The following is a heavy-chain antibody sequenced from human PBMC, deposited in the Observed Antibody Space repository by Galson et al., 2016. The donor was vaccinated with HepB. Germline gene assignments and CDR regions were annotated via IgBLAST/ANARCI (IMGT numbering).Heavy chain of an antibody. D-gene: IGHD3-3*01. CDR2: IGGSGAVT. CDR3: ATLWGVFGVDQFFQR. J-gene: IGHJ1*01. CDR1: GLTTKYA. V-gene: IGHV3-23*01. Sequence: SLRLSCAASGLTTKYAMSWVRQAPGKGLQWVSSIGGSGAVTSYADSVQGRVTISRDNARDILFLEMNNLRAEDSAIYYCATLWGVFGVDQFFQRWGRGTLVTVSS.